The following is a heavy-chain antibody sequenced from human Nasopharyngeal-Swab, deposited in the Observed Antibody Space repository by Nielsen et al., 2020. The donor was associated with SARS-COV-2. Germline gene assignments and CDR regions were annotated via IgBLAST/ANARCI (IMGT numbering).Heavy chain of an antibody. Sequence: VRQAPGKGLECVAFISYDGSNKYYADSVKGRFTISRDNSKNTLYLQMNSLRAEDTAVYYCAKVTTVTDPDDYWGQGTLVTVSS. CDR2: ISYDGSNK. J-gene: IGHJ4*02. CDR3: AKVTTVTDPDDY. V-gene: IGHV3-30*18. D-gene: IGHD4-17*01.